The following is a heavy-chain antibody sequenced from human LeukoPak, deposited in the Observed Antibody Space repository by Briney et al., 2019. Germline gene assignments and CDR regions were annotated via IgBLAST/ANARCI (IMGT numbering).Heavy chain of an antibody. CDR1: GYTFSSYA. Sequence: GASVKVSCKASGYTFSSYAISWVRQAPGQRLEWMGWISTYNGNTNYAQKLQGRVTMTTNTSTSSAYMELRSLRSDDTAVYYCARDGHGDYGGDYWGQGTLVTVSS. D-gene: IGHD4-17*01. CDR3: ARDGHGDYGGDY. CDR2: ISTYNGNT. J-gene: IGHJ4*02. V-gene: IGHV1-18*01.